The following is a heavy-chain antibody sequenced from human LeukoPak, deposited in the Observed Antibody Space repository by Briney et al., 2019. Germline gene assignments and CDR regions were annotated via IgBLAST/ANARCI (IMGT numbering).Heavy chain of an antibody. V-gene: IGHV1-3*01. CDR3: ARVPLSDRSGHYYPH. Sequence: ASVRVSCKTTGYSFTSYAMNWVRQAPGQRLEWMGWSNGGSGDAKYSQKFQGRVTTIRGTSASTGYMELSSLRSEDTAVYYCARVPLSDRSGHYYPHWGQGTLVTVSS. CDR1: GYSFTSYA. CDR2: SNGGSGDA. D-gene: IGHD3-22*01. J-gene: IGHJ1*01.